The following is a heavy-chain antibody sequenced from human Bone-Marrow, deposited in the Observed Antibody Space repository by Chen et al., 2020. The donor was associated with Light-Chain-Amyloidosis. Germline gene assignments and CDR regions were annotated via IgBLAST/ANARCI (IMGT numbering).Heavy chain of an antibody. Sequence: EVQLVESGGGLVQPGGSLRLSGAASGFTFSSYEMNWVRQAPGKGLEWVSYISSSGSTIYYADSVTGRFTISRDNAKNSLYLQMTSLRAEDTAVYYCASMPVVTKALYSSSSLYYYYGMDVWGQGTTVTVSS. V-gene: IGHV3-48*03. CDR2: ISSSGSTI. D-gene: IGHD6-6*01. J-gene: IGHJ6*02. CDR3: ASMPVVTKALYSSSSLYYYYGMDV. CDR1: GFTFSSYE.